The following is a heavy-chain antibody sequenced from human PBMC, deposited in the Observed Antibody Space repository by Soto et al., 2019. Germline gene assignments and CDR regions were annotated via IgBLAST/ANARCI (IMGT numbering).Heavy chain of an antibody. CDR3: ASVETLRYYYGMDV. CDR2: IIPIFGTA. CDR1: GGTFSSYA. D-gene: IGHD2-15*01. Sequence: QVQLVQSGAEVKKPGSSVKVSCKASGGTFSSYAISWVRQAPGQGLEWMGGIIPIFGTADYAQKFQGRVTITAAEATSTAYMELSSLRSEVTAVYYCASVETLRYYYGMDVWGQGTTVTVSS. V-gene: IGHV1-69*12. J-gene: IGHJ6*02.